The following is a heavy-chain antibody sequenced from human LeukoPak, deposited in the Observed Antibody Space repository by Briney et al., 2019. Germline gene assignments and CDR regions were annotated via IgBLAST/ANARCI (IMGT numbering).Heavy chain of an antibody. V-gene: IGHV4-59*01. CDR1: GGSISSYY. CDR2: IYYSGST. CDR3: AGGYSSGWFYFDF. D-gene: IGHD2-15*01. J-gene: IGHJ4*02. Sequence: SETLSLTCTGSGGSISSYYWSWIRQPPGKGPEWIGYIYYSGSTNYNPSLKSRVTISLDTSKNHFSLKLSSVTAADTAVYYCAGGYSSGWFYFDFWGQGTLVTVSS.